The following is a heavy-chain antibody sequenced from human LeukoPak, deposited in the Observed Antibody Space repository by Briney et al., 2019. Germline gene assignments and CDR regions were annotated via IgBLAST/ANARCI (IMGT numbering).Heavy chain of an antibody. J-gene: IGHJ4*02. CDR3: AKLQGSGWYGNFDY. V-gene: IGHV3-9*01. D-gene: IGHD6-19*01. CDR1: GFTFDDYA. Sequence: PGRSRRLSCAASGFTFDDYAMHWVRQAPGKGLEWVSGISWNSGSIGYADSVKGRFTISRDNAKNSLYLQMNSLRAEDTALYYCAKLQGSGWYGNFDYWGQGTLVTVSS. CDR2: ISWNSGSI.